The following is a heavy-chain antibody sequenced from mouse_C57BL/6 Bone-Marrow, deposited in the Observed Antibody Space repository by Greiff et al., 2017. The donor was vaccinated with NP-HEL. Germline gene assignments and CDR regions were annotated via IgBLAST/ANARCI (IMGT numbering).Heavy chain of an antibody. J-gene: IGHJ3*01. Sequence: VKLMESGAELVRPGASVKLSCKASGYTFTDYYINWVKPRPGQGLEWIARIYPGSGNTYYNEKFKGKATLTAEKSSSTAYMQLSSLTSEDSAVYFCAREEDYGRSWFAYWGQGTLVTVSA. CDR1: GYTFTDYY. CDR3: AREEDYGRSWFAY. V-gene: IGHV1-76*01. CDR2: IYPGSGNT. D-gene: IGHD2-4*01.